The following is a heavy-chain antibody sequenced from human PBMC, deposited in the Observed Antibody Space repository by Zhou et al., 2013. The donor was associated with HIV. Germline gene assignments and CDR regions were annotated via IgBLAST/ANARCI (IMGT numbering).Heavy chain of an antibody. CDR3: ARGPILRYFDS. Sequence: QVQLVQSGAEVKKPGSSVKVSCKASGGTFSGYVISWVRQAPGQGLEWMGGIIPIFDTPNYAQKFQGRVTITTDESTTTAYMEMSSLRSEDTAVYYCARGPILRYFDSWGQGTLVTVSS. D-gene: IGHD3-9*01. V-gene: IGHV1-69*05. CDR1: GGTFSGYV. CDR2: IIPIFDTP. J-gene: IGHJ4*02.